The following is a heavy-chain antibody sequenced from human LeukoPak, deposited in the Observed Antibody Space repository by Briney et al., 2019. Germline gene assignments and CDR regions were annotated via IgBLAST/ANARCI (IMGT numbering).Heavy chain of an antibody. CDR1: GGSISSGTYY. J-gene: IGHJ6*03. CDR3: ARHGRKYGVQQLVHWHYYYMDV. CDR2: IYYSGST. V-gene: IGHV4-39*01. Sequence: SETLSLTCTVSGGSISSGTYYWGWIRQPPGKGLEWIGSIYYSGSTYYNPSLKSRVTISVDTSKNQFSLKLSSVTAADTAVYYCARHGRKYGVQQLVHWHYYYMDVWGKGTTATISS. D-gene: IGHD6-13*01.